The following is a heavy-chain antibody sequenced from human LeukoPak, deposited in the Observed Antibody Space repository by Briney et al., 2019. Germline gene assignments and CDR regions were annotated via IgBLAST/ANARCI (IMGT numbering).Heavy chain of an antibody. CDR2: ISSSGSTI. CDR1: GFTFSDYY. Sequence: GGSLRLSCAASGFTFSDYYMSWIRQAPGKGLEWVSYISSSGSTIYYADSVKGRFTISRDNVKNSLYLQMNSLRAEDTAVYYCARDLSGPFRNYGMDVWGQGTTVTVSS. CDR3: ARDLSGPFRNYGMDV. D-gene: IGHD1-26*01. V-gene: IGHV3-11*01. J-gene: IGHJ6*02.